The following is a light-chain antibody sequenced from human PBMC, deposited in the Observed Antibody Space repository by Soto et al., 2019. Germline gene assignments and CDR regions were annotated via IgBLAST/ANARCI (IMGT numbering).Light chain of an antibody. Sequence: QSALTQPASVSGSPGQSITISCTGTSTDVGRYNYVSWYQQHPGKAPKLVIYGVSNRPSGVSNRFSGSKSGNTASLTISGLQTEDEADYYCNSYTTSYTYIFGTGTKVTVL. V-gene: IGLV2-14*01. CDR1: STDVGRYNY. CDR2: GVS. J-gene: IGLJ1*01. CDR3: NSYTTSYTYI.